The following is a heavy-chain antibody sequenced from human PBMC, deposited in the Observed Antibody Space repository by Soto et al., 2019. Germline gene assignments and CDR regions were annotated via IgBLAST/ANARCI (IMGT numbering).Heavy chain of an antibody. D-gene: IGHD3-10*01. J-gene: IGHJ4*02. CDR1: GFTFSSNA. Sequence: EVQLLESGGGLVQPGGSLRISCIGSGFTFSSNAMSWVRPAPGKGLEWVSAISGSGGATYYADSVKGRFAVSIDNSNNTLYLQMNGLRAEETAVYYCAKQRAGFGSGSDTYYFDYWGQGALVTVSS. CDR2: ISGSGGAT. CDR3: AKQRAGFGSGSDTYYFDY. V-gene: IGHV3-23*01.